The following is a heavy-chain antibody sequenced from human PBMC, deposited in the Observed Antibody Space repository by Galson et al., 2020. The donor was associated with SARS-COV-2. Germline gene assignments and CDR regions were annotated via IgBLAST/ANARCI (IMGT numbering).Heavy chain of an antibody. CDR2: INHSGST. J-gene: IGHJ4*02. V-gene: IGHV4-34*01. CDR3: ARGRVVGYDYVWGSYRGALDY. Sequence: LPETLSLTCAVYGGSFSGYYWSWIRQPPGKGLEWIGEINHSGSTNYNPSLKSRVTISVDTSKNQFSLKLSSVTAADTAVYYCARGRVVGYDYVWGSYRGALDYWGQGTLVTVSS. CDR1: GGSFSGYY. D-gene: IGHD3-16*02.